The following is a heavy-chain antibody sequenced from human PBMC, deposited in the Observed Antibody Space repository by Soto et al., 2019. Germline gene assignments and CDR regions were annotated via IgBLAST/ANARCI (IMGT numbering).Heavy chain of an antibody. Sequence: QLQLQESGPGLVKPSETLSLTCTVSGGSISSSSYYWGWIRQPPGKGLEWIGSIYYSGSTYYNPSLKSRVTISVDTSKNQFSLKLSSVTAADTAVYYCARPRGSSSISNWFDPWGQGTLVTVSS. CDR1: GGSISSSSYY. D-gene: IGHD6-6*01. CDR2: IYYSGST. CDR3: ARPRGSSSISNWFDP. V-gene: IGHV4-39*01. J-gene: IGHJ5*02.